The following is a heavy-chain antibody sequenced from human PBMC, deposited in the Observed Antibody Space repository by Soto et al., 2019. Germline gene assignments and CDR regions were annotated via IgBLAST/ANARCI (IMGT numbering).Heavy chain of an antibody. Sequence: GGSLRLSCAASGFTVSSYSMNWVRQAPGKGLEWVSYISSSSSTIYYADSVKGQFTISRDNAKNSLYLQMNSLRDEDTAVYYCARDLSVVPAARGPNWFDPWGQGTLVTVSS. J-gene: IGHJ5*02. CDR2: ISSSSSTI. CDR3: ARDLSVVPAARGPNWFDP. CDR1: GFTVSSYS. D-gene: IGHD2-2*01. V-gene: IGHV3-48*02.